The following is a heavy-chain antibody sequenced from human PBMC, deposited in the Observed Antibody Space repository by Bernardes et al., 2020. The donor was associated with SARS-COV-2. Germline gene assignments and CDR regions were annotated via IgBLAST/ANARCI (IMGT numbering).Heavy chain of an antibody. D-gene: IGHD2-2*01. J-gene: IGHJ4*02. CDR1: GYTFTSYA. CDR3: ARDGGPYCSSTSCLPYFDY. CDR2: INAGNGNT. Sequence: ASVKVSCKASGYTFTSYAMHWVRQAPGQRLEWMGWINAGNGNTKYSQKFQGRVTITRDTSASTAYMELSSLRSEDTAVYYCARDGGPYCSSTSCLPYFDYWGQGTLVTVSS. V-gene: IGHV1-3*01.